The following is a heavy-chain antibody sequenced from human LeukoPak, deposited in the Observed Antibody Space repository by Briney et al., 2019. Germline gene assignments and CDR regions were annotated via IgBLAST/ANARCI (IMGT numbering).Heavy chain of an antibody. CDR3: ARSRRRWLQSKSGGAFDI. CDR2: IIPIFGTA. CDR1: GGTFSSYA. D-gene: IGHD5-24*01. V-gene: IGHV1-69*06. J-gene: IGHJ3*02. Sequence: SVKVSCKASGGTFSSYAISWVRQAPGQGLEWMGGIIPIFGTANYAQKFQGRVTITADKSTSTAYMELSSLRSEDTAVYYCARSRRRWLQSKSGGAFDIWGQGTMVTVSS.